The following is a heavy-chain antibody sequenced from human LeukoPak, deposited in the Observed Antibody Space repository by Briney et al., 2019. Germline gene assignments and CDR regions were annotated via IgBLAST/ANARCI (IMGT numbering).Heavy chain of an antibody. V-gene: IGHV4-39*01. CDR3: ARHDIVVVPAARRYNWFDP. CDR2: IYYSGST. D-gene: IGHD2-2*01. Sequence: PSETLSLTCSVSGGSMNGYYWGWIRQPPGKGLEWIGSIYYSGSTYYNPSLKSRVTISVDTSKNQFSLKLSSVTAADTAVYYCARHDIVVVPAARRYNWFDPWGQGTLVTVSS. CDR1: GGSMNGYY. J-gene: IGHJ5*02.